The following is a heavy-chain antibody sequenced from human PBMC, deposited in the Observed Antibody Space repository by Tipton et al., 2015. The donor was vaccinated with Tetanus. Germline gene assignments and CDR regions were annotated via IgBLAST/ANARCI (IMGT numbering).Heavy chain of an antibody. J-gene: IGHJ5*02. V-gene: IGHV1-46*01. Sequence: QSGPEVKKPGASVKVSCKASGYTFTSYYMHWVRQAPGQGLEWMGIINPSGGSTSYAQKFQGRVTLTRDTSTSTVYMELSSLRSEDTAMYYCARVFIAVAGHNWFDPWGQGTLVTVSS. CDR3: ARVFIAVAGHNWFDP. D-gene: IGHD6-19*01. CDR2: INPSGGST. CDR1: GYTFTSYY.